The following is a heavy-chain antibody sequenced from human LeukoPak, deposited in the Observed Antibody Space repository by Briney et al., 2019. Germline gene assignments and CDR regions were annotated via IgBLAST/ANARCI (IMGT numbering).Heavy chain of an antibody. D-gene: IGHD4-11*01. CDR2: IYHSGST. J-gene: IGHJ4*02. V-gene: IGHV4-59*01. CDR3: ARDRGLQTY. Sequence: SETLSLTCTVSGGSISSYYWSWIRQPPGKGLEWIGYIYHSGSTNYNPSLKSRVTISVDTSKNQFSLKLSSVTAADTAVYYCARDRGLQTYWGQGTLVTVSS. CDR1: GGSISSYY.